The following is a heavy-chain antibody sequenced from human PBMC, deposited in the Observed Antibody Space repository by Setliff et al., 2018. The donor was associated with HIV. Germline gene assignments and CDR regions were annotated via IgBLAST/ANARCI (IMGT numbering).Heavy chain of an antibody. Sequence: SVKVSCKASGGSFSSYAISWVRQAPGQGLEWMGGIIPIFGTAKYAQKIQGRVTITTDESTSTAYMDLSSLKSEDTAVYFCAKDGPTVIEGSYMDVWGKGTTVTVSS. D-gene: IGHD4-4*01. V-gene: IGHV1-69*05. J-gene: IGHJ6*03. CDR1: GGSFSSYA. CDR2: IIPIFGTA. CDR3: AKDGPTVIEGSYMDV.